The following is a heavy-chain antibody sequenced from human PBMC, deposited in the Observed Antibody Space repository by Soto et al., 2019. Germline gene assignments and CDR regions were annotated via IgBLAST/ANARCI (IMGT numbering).Heavy chain of an antibody. V-gene: IGHV1-18*01. Sequence: APGQGLEWMGWISAHNGNTDYAQKLQGRVIATRDTSTSTAYMELRSLRSDDTAVYYCARGRYGDYWGQGALVTVSS. D-gene: IGHD1-1*01. CDR2: ISAHNGNT. CDR3: ARGRYGDY. J-gene: IGHJ4*02.